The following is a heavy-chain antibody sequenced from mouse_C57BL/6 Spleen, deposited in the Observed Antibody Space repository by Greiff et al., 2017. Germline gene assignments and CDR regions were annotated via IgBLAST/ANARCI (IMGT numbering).Heavy chain of an antibody. CDR1: GFTFTDYY. V-gene: IGHV7-3*01. Sequence: EVKLMESGGGLVQPGGSLSLSCAASGFTFTDYYMSWVRQPPGKALEWLGFIRNKANGYTTEYSASVKGRFTISRDNSQSILYLQMNALRAEDSATYYCARYYSNQYGFDYWGQGTTLTVSS. CDR3: ARYYSNQYGFDY. CDR2: IRNKANGYTT. J-gene: IGHJ2*01. D-gene: IGHD2-5*01.